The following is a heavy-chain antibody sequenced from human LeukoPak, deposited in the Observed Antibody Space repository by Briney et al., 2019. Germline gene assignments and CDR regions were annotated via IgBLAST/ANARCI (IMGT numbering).Heavy chain of an antibody. Sequence: SVKVSCKASGGTFSSYAISWVRQAPGQGLEWMGGIIPIFGTANYAQKFQGRVTITRDTSASTAYMELSSLRSEDTAVYYCARESMEWLLRYYFDYWGQGTLVTVSS. V-gene: IGHV1-69*05. CDR3: ARESMEWLLRYYFDY. D-gene: IGHD5-12*01. J-gene: IGHJ4*02. CDR2: IIPIFGTA. CDR1: GGTFSSYA.